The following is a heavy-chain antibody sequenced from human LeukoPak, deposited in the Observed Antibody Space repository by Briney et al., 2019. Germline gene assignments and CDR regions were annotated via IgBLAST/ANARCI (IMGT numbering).Heavy chain of an antibody. CDR3: ARGQGATVPKVGKNWFDP. Sequence: PSETLSLTCAVYVGSFSGYHWNWIRQPPEKGPEWIGEVNESGGTNINPSLRSRVILSVDTSMNQLSLKLISVTAADTGVYYCARGQGATVPKVGKNWFDPWGHGTRVIVSS. V-gene: IGHV4-34*01. CDR2: VNESGGT. J-gene: IGHJ5*02. D-gene: IGHD1-26*01. CDR1: VGSFSGYH.